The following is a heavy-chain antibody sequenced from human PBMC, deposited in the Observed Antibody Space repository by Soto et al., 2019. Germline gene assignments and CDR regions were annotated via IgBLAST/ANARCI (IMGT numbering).Heavy chain of an antibody. D-gene: IGHD4-17*01. V-gene: IGHV4-30-4*01. CDR3: ARADDFSDRFEY. Sequence: TLSLICTVSGGCMSSGDFYWSWIRQPPGKGLELIGNIYYSGSTYYNPSLRSRAIMSVDTSQNQFSLKLSSLTAADTAVYFCARADDFSDRFEYWGQGALVTVSS. J-gene: IGHJ4*02. CDR1: GGCMSSGDFY. CDR2: IYYSGST.